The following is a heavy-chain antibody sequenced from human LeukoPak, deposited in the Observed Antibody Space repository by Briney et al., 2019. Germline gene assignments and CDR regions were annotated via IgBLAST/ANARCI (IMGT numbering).Heavy chain of an antibody. CDR3: ARERGYGDTAIGY. V-gene: IGHV3-30-3*01. CDR2: ISYDGSNK. D-gene: IGHD5-18*01. J-gene: IGHJ4*02. CDR1: GFTLSSYA. Sequence: GGSLRLSCAASGFTLSSYAMHWVRQAPGKGLEWVAVISYDGSNKYYADSVKGRFTISRDNSKNTLYLQMNSLRAEDTAVYYCARERGYGDTAIGYWGQGTLVTVSS.